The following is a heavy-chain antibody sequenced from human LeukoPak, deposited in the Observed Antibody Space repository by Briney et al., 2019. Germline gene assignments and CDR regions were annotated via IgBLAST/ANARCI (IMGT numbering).Heavy chain of an antibody. CDR1: GFTFSSYG. J-gene: IGHJ4*02. D-gene: IGHD6-13*01. V-gene: IGHV3-21*01. Sequence: GGSLRLSCAASGFTFSSYGINWVRQAPRKGLEWVSFIGTTSSYIYYADSVKGRFTISRDNAKNSVYLQMNSLRAEDTAVYYCARGVYIAAAQYGYWGQGTLVTVSS. CDR2: IGTTSSYI. CDR3: ARGVYIAAAQYGY.